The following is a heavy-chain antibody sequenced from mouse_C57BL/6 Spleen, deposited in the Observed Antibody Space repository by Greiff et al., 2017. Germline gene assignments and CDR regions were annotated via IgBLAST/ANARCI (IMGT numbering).Heavy chain of an antibody. V-gene: IGHV14-1*01. CDR1: GFNIKDYY. CDR3: TTERDYDEGGYFDY. J-gene: IGHJ2*01. D-gene: IGHD2-4*01. Sequence: VHVKQSGAELVRPGASVKLSCTASGFNIKDYYMHWVKQRPEQGVEWIGRIDPEDGDTEYAPKFQGKATMTADTSSNTAYLQLSSLTSEDTAVYYCTTERDYDEGGYFDYWGQGTTLTVSS. CDR2: IDPEDGDT.